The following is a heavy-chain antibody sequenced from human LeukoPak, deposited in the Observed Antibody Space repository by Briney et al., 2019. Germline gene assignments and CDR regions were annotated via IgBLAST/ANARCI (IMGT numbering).Heavy chain of an antibody. D-gene: IGHD1-26*01. CDR3: AKEHESYSGSYLPGY. Sequence: PGGSLRLSCAASGFTFSSYGMHWVRQAPGKGLEWVAFIRYDGSNKYYADSVKGRFTISRDNSKNTLYLQMDSLRAEDTAVYYCAKEHESYSGSYLPGYWGQGTLVTVSS. J-gene: IGHJ4*02. CDR2: IRYDGSNK. V-gene: IGHV3-30*02. CDR1: GFTFSSYG.